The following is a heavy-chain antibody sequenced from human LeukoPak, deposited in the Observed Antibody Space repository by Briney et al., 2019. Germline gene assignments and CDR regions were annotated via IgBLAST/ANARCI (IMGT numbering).Heavy chain of an antibody. CDR1: GFTFSSYS. D-gene: IGHD6-19*01. CDR3: ARMAVAGFIDY. V-gene: IGHV3-21*01. Sequence: GGSLRLSCAASGFTFSSYSMNWVRQAPGKGLEWVPSISSSSSYIYYADSVKGRFTISRDNSKNTLYLQMNSLRAEDTAVYYCARMAVAGFIDYWGQGTLVTVSS. CDR2: ISSSSSYI. J-gene: IGHJ4*02.